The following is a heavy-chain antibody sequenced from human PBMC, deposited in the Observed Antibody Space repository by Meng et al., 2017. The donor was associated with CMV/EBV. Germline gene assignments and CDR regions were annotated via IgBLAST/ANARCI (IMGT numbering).Heavy chain of an antibody. Sequence: GESLKISCEASGFSFSTSWMGWVRQAPGKGLEWVANIKQDGSDMYYVDSVKGRFTISRDNAKSSLYLQMNSLRAEDTAVYYCASSLHSGGSGWYGDYYYYYGMDVWGRGTTVTVSS. CDR3: ASSLHSGGSGWYGDYYYYYGMDV. CDR2: IKQDGSDM. CDR1: GFSFSTSW. V-gene: IGHV3-7*01. D-gene: IGHD6-19*01. J-gene: IGHJ6*02.